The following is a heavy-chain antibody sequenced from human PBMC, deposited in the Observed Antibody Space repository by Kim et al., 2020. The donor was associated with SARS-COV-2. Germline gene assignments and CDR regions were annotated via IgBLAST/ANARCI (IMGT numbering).Heavy chain of an antibody. CDR2: LSSGSGYI. V-gene: IGHV3-23*01. CDR3: AKGSHASRWYSLFDY. J-gene: IGHJ4*02. CDR1: GFTFGNYA. D-gene: IGHD6-13*01. Sequence: GGSLRLSCAASGFTFGNYAMTWVRQAPGKGLEWVSTLSSGSGYILYADAVKGRFTISRDNSKSTLYLQMNSLRVGDTAVYYCAKGSHASRWYSLFDYWGPGILVTVSS.